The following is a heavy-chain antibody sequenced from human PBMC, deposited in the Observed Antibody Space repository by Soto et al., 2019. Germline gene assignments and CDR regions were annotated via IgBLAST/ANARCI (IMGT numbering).Heavy chain of an antibody. CDR2: IKQDGSEK. D-gene: IGHD2-2*01. V-gene: IGHV3-7*01. Sequence: GGSLRLSCAASGFTFSSYWMSWVRQAPGKGLEWVANIKQDGSEKYYVDSVKGRFTISRDNAKNSLYLQMNSLRAEDTAVYYCARDLRYCSSTSCYSDYWGQGTLVTVSS. CDR1: GFTFSSYW. CDR3: ARDLRYCSSTSCYSDY. J-gene: IGHJ4*02.